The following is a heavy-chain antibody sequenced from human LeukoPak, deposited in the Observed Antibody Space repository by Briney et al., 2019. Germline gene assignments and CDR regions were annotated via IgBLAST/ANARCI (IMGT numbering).Heavy chain of an antibody. J-gene: IGHJ5*02. CDR3: ARDGSTYSSSWYNWFDP. Sequence: GGSLRLSCATSGFTFSSYGMPWVRQAPGRGLEWVAVIWYDGGNKYYGDSVKGRFTISRDHSKNTLYLQMNSLRAEDTAVYYCARDGSTYSSSWYNWFDPWGQGTLVTVSS. D-gene: IGHD6-13*01. V-gene: IGHV3-33*01. CDR1: GFTFSSYG. CDR2: IWYDGGNK.